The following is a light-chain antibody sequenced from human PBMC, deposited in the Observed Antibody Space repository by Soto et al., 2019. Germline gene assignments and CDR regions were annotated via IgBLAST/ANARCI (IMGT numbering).Light chain of an antibody. V-gene: IGLV1-44*01. CDR3: AAWDDSLNGYV. CDR1: SSNIGSNT. J-gene: IGLJ1*01. Sequence: QSVLTQPPSASGTPGQRVTISCSGSSSNIGSNTVNWYQQLPGTAPKLLIYSNNQRPSGVPDRFSGSKSDTSASLAISGLQSEDEADYYCAAWDDSLNGYVFGTGTRSPS. CDR2: SNN.